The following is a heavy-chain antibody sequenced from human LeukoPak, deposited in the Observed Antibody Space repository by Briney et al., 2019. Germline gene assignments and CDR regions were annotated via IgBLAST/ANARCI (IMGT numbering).Heavy chain of an antibody. CDR2: IYYGAST. Sequence: NPSETLSLTCTVSGGSISSHYWSWIRQPPGKGLEWIGYIYYGASTNYNPSLKSRVTISVDTSKNQFSLKLSSVTAADTAVYYCAWTVVPAAIDYWGQGTLVTVSS. V-gene: IGHV4-59*08. J-gene: IGHJ4*02. CDR3: AWTVVPAAIDY. CDR1: GGSISSHY. D-gene: IGHD2-2*02.